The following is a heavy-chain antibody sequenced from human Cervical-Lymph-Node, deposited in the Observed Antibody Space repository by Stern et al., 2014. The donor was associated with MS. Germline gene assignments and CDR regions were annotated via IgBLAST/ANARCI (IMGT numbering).Heavy chain of an antibody. Sequence: VQLVESGPGLVKPSQTLSLTCTVSGGSISSSGYYWSWIRQPADKGLEWIGRIQDSGSTYYNPSLKSRVHISMETAKNQFSLKLTSVTAADPAVYYCATTRWDLFTWNWFDPWGQGTLVTVSS. CDR2: IQDSGST. V-gene: IGHV4-61*02. J-gene: IGHJ5*02. D-gene: IGHD1-26*01. CDR1: GGSISSSGYY. CDR3: ATTRWDLFTWNWFDP.